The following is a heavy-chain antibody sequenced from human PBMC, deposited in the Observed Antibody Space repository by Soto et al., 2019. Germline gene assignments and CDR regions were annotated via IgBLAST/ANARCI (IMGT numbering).Heavy chain of an antibody. CDR3: AREKGRFRAGPIQI. Sequence: SVKVSCKASGGSFSSYIVSWVRQAPGQGLEWMGRIIPVLGVEYYAQKFQGRVTMTRDTSTSTVYMELSSLRSEDTAVYYCAREKGRFRAGPIQIWGQGTLVTVSS. V-gene: IGHV1-69*04. CDR1: GGSFSSYI. D-gene: IGHD6-13*01. CDR2: IIPVLGVE. J-gene: IGHJ4*02.